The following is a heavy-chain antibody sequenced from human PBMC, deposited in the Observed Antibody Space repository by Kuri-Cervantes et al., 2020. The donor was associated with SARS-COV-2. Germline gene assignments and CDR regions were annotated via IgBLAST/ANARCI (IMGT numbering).Heavy chain of an antibody. CDR3: ARDPDSSGWYAGDAFDI. J-gene: IGHJ3*02. CDR1: GFTFSSYW. CDR2: INSDGSST. Sequence: LSLTCAASGFTFSSYWMHWVRRAPGKGLVWVSRINSDGSSTSYADSVKGRFTISRDNAKNTLYLQMNSLRAEDTAVYYCARDPDSSGWYAGDAFDIWGQGTMVTVSS. V-gene: IGHV3-74*01. D-gene: IGHD6-19*01.